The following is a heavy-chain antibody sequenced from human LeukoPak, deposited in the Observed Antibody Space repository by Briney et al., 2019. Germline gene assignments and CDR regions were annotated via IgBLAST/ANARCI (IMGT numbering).Heavy chain of an antibody. CDR2: ISRSSSII. Sequence: GGSLRLSCAASGFTFSSYDMNWIRQAPGKGLEWVSYISRSSSIIYYADSVKGRFTISSDTSKNTLYLQMNSLRAEDTAVYYCARDLSPVVRASPMGYWGQGTPVTVSS. V-gene: IGHV3-48*01. CDR3: ARDLSPVVRASPMGY. D-gene: IGHD3-10*01. CDR1: GFTFSSYD. J-gene: IGHJ4*02.